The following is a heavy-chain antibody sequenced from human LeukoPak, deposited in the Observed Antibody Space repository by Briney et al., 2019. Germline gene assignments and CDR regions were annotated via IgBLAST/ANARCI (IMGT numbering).Heavy chain of an antibody. CDR3: RTYYYDSSGSYFDY. J-gene: IGHJ4*02. D-gene: IGHD3-22*01. V-gene: IGHV3-23*01. CDR2: ISGSGGST. CDR1: GFTFSTFT. Sequence: GGSLRLSCAASGFTFSTFTMSWVRQAPGKGLEWVSAISGSGGSTYYSDSVKGRFTISRDNSRNTFYLQMNSLRADDTAVYYCRTYYYDSSGSYFDYWGQGTLVTVSS.